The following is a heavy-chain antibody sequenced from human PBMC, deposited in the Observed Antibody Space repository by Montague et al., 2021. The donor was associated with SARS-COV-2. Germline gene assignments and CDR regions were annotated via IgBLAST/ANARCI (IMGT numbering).Heavy chain of an antibody. CDR3: AREFDC. Sequence: SLRLSCAASGFTFSTYWMNWVRQAPGKGLEWVANVNEGGSEEYFVDSVKGRFTISRDSAKNSLFLQMNSLRAEDTAVYYCAREFDCWGQGTLVTVSS. V-gene: IGHV3-7*01. J-gene: IGHJ4*02. CDR2: VNEGGSEE. CDR1: GFTFSTYW.